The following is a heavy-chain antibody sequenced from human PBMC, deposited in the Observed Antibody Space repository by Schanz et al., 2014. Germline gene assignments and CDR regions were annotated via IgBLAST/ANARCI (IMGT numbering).Heavy chain of an antibody. V-gene: IGHV1-46*01. J-gene: IGHJ4*02. D-gene: IGHD6-6*01. CDR3: ARGGAYRSPSPVFYFDY. Sequence: QVHLVQSGTEVKKPGASVKVSCKASGYIFTSYSMHWVRQAPGQGFEWLGIINPSGVSTSSAQEFQGRVTMTRDTSTSTLQMELSSLRSEDTAVYYCARGGAYRSPSPVFYFDYWGQGTLVTVSS. CDR1: GYIFTSYS. CDR2: INPSGVST.